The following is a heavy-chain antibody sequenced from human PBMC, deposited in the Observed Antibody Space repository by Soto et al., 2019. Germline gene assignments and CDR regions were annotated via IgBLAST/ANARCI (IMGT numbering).Heavy chain of an antibody. Sequence: ASVKVSCKASGYTFTSYAMHWVRQAPGQRLEWMGWINAGNGNTKYSQKFQGRVTITRDTSASTAYMELSSLRSEDTAVYYCARAGGYYDSSGYLDYYYGMDVWGQGTTVTVSS. CDR2: INAGNGNT. CDR3: ARAGGYYDSSGYLDYYYGMDV. V-gene: IGHV1-3*01. D-gene: IGHD3-22*01. CDR1: GYTFTSYA. J-gene: IGHJ6*02.